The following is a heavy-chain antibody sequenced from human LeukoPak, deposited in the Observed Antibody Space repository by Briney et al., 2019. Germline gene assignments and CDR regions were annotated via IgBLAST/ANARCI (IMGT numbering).Heavy chain of an antibody. CDR2: INHSGGT. CDR1: GRSFSGYY. Sequence: SETLSLTCAVYGRSFSGYYWSWIRQPPGKGLEWIGEINHSGGTNYNPSLKSRVTISVDTSKNQFSLKLSSVTAADTAVYYCARRATYYYDSSGYLNIDYWGQGTLVTVSS. D-gene: IGHD3-22*01. J-gene: IGHJ4*02. CDR3: ARRATYYYDSSGYLNIDY. V-gene: IGHV4-34*01.